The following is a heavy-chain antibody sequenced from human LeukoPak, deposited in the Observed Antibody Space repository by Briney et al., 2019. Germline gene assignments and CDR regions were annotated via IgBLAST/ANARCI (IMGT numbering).Heavy chain of an antibody. CDR1: GGSFSGYY. CDR2: INHSGST. J-gene: IGHJ6*02. V-gene: IGHV4-34*01. D-gene: IGHD4-23*01. CDR3: ARVHYAGGMDV. Sequence: SETLSLTCAVYGGSFSGYYWSWIRQPPGKGLEWIGEINHSGSTNYNPSLKSRVTISVDTSKNQFSLKLSSVTAADTAVYYCARVHYAGGMDVWGQGTTVTVSS.